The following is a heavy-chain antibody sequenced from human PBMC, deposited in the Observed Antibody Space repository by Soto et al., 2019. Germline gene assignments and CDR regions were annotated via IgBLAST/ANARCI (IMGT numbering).Heavy chain of an antibody. Sequence: QVQLVQSGAEVKKPGASVKVSCKASGYTFTSYDINWVRQATGQGLEWMGWMNPNSGNTGYAQKFQGRVTMTRNTSRSTAYMELSSLRSEDTAVYYCATEFDGSGSFAFDIWGQGTMVTVSS. J-gene: IGHJ3*02. CDR2: MNPNSGNT. CDR1: GYTFTSYD. D-gene: IGHD3-10*01. V-gene: IGHV1-8*01. CDR3: ATEFDGSGSFAFDI.